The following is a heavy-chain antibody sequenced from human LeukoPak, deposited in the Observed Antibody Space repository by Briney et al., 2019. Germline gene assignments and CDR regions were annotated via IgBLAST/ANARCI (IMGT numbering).Heavy chain of an antibody. D-gene: IGHD3-22*01. CDR3: AAGGYYYDSSGYYYFQD. J-gene: IGHJ4*02. CDR1: SHSMSTVDYS. Sequence: SETLSLTCTVSSHSMSTVDYSWSWIPQPPGKGLEWIGYINNRGTSHNPSLKCRVAISVETSENQFSLKLTSVIAADTAVYYCAAGGYYYDSSGYYYFQDWGQGSLVNVSS. V-gene: IGHV4-30-4*01. CDR2: INNRGT.